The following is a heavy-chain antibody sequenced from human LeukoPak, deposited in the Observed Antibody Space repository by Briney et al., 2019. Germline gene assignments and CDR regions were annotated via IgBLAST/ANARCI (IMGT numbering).Heavy chain of an antibody. D-gene: IGHD3-22*01. CDR1: GYTFTDYY. J-gene: IGHJ4*02. CDR3: AANHFYDSSGYYWFDY. CDR2: IIPIFGTA. V-gene: IGHV1-69*05. Sequence: SVKVSCKTSGYTFTDYYIHWVRQAPGQGLEWMGGIIPIFGTANYAQKFQDRVTITTDESTSTAYMELSSLRSEDTAIYYCAANHFYDSSGYYWFDYWGQGTLVTVSS.